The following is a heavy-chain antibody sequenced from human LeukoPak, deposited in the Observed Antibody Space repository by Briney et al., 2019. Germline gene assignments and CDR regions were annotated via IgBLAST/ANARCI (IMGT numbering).Heavy chain of an antibody. V-gene: IGHV3-21*01. CDR1: GFTFSSYS. D-gene: IGHD1-26*01. CDR3: ARDLEGAFDY. J-gene: IGHJ4*02. CDR2: ISSSSSYI. Sequence: PGGSLRLSCAASGFTFSSYSMNWVRQAPGKGLEWVSSISSSSSYIYYADSVKGRFTISRNNAKNSLYLQMNSLRAEDTAVYCCARDLEGAFDYWGQGTLVTVSS.